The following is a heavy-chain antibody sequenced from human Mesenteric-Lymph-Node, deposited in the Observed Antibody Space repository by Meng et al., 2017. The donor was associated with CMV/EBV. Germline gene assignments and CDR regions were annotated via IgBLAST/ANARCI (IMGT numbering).Heavy chain of an antibody. CDR1: RDCDSRLVPA. CDR2: TYSWSESYN. CDR3: AYFGDVPPDW. J-gene: IGHJ4*02. V-gene: IGHV6-1*01. Sequence: LQQARPGPFSATLSPTVTCPISRDCDSRLVPADTWLRPSPSRGLTLLVGTYSWSESYNEYAVSVKSRISVNLDTSKNQLSLQLNFVNPEDTAVYYCAYFGDVPPDWWGQGTLVTVSS. D-gene: IGHD3-16*01.